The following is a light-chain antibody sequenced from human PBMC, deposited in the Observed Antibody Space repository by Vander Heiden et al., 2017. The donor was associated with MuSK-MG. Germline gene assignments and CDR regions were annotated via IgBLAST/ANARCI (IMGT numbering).Light chain of an antibody. CDR1: TRAVGAYNL. CDR2: EVS. V-gene: IGLV2-8*01. CDR3: SSFADSNNVI. J-gene: IGLJ2*01. Sequence: QSALTQSPSASGSPGQSVTLSFTGTTRAVGAYNLVSWYQPNPGKAHKLMIYEVSKRPAGVPDRFSASKSGNTASLTVSGLQTEDEADYYCSSFADSNNVIFGGGTQLTVL.